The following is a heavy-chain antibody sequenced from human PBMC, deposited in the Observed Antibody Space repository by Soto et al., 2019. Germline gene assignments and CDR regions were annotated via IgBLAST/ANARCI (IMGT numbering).Heavy chain of an antibody. CDR3: ARPRDYGDFDAFDI. CDR2: IYPFDSDI. D-gene: IGHD4-17*01. CDR1: GYIFTTYW. V-gene: IGHV5-51*01. Sequence: PGESLKISCQVSGYIFTTYWLAWVRQTPGKGLEWMGIIYPFDSDIRYGPSFQGQVTISVDKSVNTAYLQWSALRASDTGMYYCARPRDYGDFDAFDIWGQGTMVTVSS. J-gene: IGHJ3*02.